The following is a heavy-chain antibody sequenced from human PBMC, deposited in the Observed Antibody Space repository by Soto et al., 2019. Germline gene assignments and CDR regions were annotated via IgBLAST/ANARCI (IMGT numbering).Heavy chain of an antibody. D-gene: IGHD3-22*01. J-gene: IGHJ4*02. V-gene: IGHV1-46*01. Sequence: ASVKLSCKASGYTFTSYYMHWVRQAPGQGLEWMGIINPSGGSTSYAQKFQGRVTMTRDTSTSTVYMELSSLRSEDTAVYYCARTVYDSSGYQTSYDYWGQGTLVTVS. CDR1: GYTFTSYY. CDR3: ARTVYDSSGYQTSYDY. CDR2: INPSGGST.